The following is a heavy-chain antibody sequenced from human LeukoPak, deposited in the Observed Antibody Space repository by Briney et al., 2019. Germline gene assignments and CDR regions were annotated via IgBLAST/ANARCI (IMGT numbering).Heavy chain of an antibody. CDR3: ARSITGKTNWFDP. CDR1: GLTLSSYW. Sequence: PGGSLRLSCAGSGLTLSSYWMSWVRQAPGTGLEWVANINQAGSEKYYVDSVKGRFTISRDNAKNSLYLQMNSLRAEDTAVYYCARSITGKTNWFDPWGQGTLVTVSS. J-gene: IGHJ5*02. D-gene: IGHD1-20*01. V-gene: IGHV3-7*05. CDR2: INQAGSEK.